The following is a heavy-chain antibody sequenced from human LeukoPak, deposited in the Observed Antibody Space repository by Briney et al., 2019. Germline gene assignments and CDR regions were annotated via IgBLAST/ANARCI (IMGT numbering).Heavy chain of an antibody. CDR2: IIPIFGTA. CDR3: ARARSSVTEYSSSSRGWFDP. D-gene: IGHD6-6*01. J-gene: IGHJ5*02. CDR1: GGTFSSYA. Sequence: SVKVSCKASGGTFSSYAISWVRQAPGQGLEWMGGIIPIFGTANYAQKFQGRVTITADESTSTAYMELSSLRSEDTAVYYCARARSSVTEYSSSSRGWFDPWGQGTPVTVSS. V-gene: IGHV1-69*13.